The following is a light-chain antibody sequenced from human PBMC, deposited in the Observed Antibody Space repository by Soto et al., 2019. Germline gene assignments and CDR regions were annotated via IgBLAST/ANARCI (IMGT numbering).Light chain of an antibody. CDR1: QTVSSSY. J-gene: IGKJ3*01. CDR3: QQYGGSPPFT. CDR2: AAS. V-gene: IGKV3-20*01. Sequence: EIVLTQSPGTLSLSPGERATLSCRASQTVSSSYLAGYQQKPGQAPRLRIYAASSNATGIPARFSGSGSGTYFTLTISRLEPEDFAVYYCQQYGGSPPFTFGPGTKVDIK.